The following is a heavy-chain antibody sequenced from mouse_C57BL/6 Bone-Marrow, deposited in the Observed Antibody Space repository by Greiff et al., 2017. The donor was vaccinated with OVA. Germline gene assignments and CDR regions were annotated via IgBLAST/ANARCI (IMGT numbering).Heavy chain of an antibody. V-gene: IGHV1-69*01. CDR3: ARAYYGSSYGAMDY. CDR2: IDPSDSYT. CDR1: GYTFTSYW. J-gene: IGHJ4*01. Sequence: QVQLQQPGAELVMPGASVKLSCKASGYTFTSYWMHWVKQRPGQGLEWIGEIDPSDSYTNYTQKFKGKSTLTVDKSSSTAYMQLSSLTSEDSAVYDCARAYYGSSYGAMDYWGQGTSVTVSS. D-gene: IGHD1-1*01.